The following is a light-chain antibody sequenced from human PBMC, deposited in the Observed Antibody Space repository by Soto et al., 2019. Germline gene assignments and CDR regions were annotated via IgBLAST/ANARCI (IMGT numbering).Light chain of an antibody. V-gene: IGKV1-33*01. Sequence: DIRMTQSPSSLSASVGDRVTITCQASQDITNYLNWYQQKPGKAPKLLIYEASSLETGVPSRFSGGGSETHFTFTISSLQPEDFATYYCQQYVNLPLTFGGGTKVEVK. CDR3: QQYVNLPLT. CDR1: QDITNY. CDR2: EAS. J-gene: IGKJ4*01.